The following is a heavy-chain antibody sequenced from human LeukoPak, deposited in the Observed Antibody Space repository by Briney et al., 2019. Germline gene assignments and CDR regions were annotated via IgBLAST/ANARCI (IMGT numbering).Heavy chain of an antibody. D-gene: IGHD4-17*01. CDR3: ARDRSTVTPPQPDVFDI. CDR2: IYTSGNT. CDR1: GGSISSGSYY. Sequence: PSQTLSLTCTVSGGSISSGSYYWSWIRQPAGKGLEWIGRIYTSGNTYYNPSLKSRVTISVDASMNEFSLKLTSVTAADTAVYYCARDRSTVTPPQPDVFDIWGQGTMVTVSS. J-gene: IGHJ3*02. V-gene: IGHV4-61*02.